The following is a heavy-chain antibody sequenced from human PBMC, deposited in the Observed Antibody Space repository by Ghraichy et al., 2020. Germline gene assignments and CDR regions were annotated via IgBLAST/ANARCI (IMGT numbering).Heavy chain of an antibody. V-gene: IGHV1-2*02. D-gene: IGHD2-15*01. J-gene: IGHJ3*02. CDR3: ARVAVRHDAFEM. Sequence: ASVKVSCEASGYTFIGYYMHWVRQAPGQGLEWMGWINPNSGGTNYAQRFQGRVSMTRDTSISTAYMELSRLRSDDTAVYYCARVAVRHDAFEMWGQGTMVIVSS. CDR1: GYTFIGYY. CDR2: INPNSGGT.